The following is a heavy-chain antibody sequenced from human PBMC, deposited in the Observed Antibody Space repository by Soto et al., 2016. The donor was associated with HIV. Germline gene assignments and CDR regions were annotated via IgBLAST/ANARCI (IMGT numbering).Heavy chain of an antibody. CDR1: GFSFNNVW. J-gene: IGHJ4*02. D-gene: IGHD6-25*01. CDR2: VKSKVDGGTI. V-gene: IGHV3-15*01. Sequence: EVQLEESGGGLVKPGGSLRLSCAASGFSFNNVWLSWVRQAPGKGLEWLGRVKSKVDGGTIDYAAPVKDRFSISRDDPKNTVYLQMNGLKTEDTGLYYCTTVGRGTRDYWGQGNPGHRFL. CDR3: TTVGRGTRDY.